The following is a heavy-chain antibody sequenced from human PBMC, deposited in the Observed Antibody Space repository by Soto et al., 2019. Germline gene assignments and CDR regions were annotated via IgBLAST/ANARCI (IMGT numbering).Heavy chain of an antibody. V-gene: IGHV1-69*02. Sequence: QVQLVQSGAEVKTPGSSVKVSCKASGGTFSSYTISWVRQAPGQGLEWMGRIIPILGIAHYAQKFQGRVTITADKSTSTADMELSSLRSEDTAVYYCATTGDCSGGSCYMAGWCDPWGQGTLVTVSS. CDR1: GGTFSSYT. D-gene: IGHD2-15*01. J-gene: IGHJ5*02. CDR3: ATTGDCSGGSCYMAGWCDP. CDR2: IIPILGIA.